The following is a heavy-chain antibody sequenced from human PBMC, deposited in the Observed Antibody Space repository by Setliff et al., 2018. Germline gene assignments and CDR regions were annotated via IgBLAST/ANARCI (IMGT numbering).Heavy chain of an antibody. J-gene: IGHJ4*02. V-gene: IGHV4-34*01. D-gene: IGHD3-22*01. CDR1: GDSFSDYY. CDR2: INHSGSP. Sequence: PSETLSLTCAVYGDSFSDYYWSWIRQPPGKGLEWIGEINHTGSPNWIGEINHSGSPNYNPSLKSRVTMSVDTSKNQFSLKLTSVTAADTAVYYCRVWVDMIEVDSWAQGTLVTVSS. CDR3: RVWVDMIEVDS.